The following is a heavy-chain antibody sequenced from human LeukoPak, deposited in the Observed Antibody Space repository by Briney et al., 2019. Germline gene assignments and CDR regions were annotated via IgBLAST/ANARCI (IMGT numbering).Heavy chain of an antibody. Sequence: GRSLRLSCAASGFTFDDYAMHWVRQAPGKGLEWVSGISWNSGSIGYADSVKGRFTISRDNAKNSLYLQMNSLRAEDTALFYSAKDMGRQQLVAKDCWGQGTLVTVSS. D-gene: IGHD6-13*01. CDR3: AKDMGRQQLVAKDC. J-gene: IGHJ4*02. CDR2: ISWNSGSI. V-gene: IGHV3-9*01. CDR1: GFTFDDYA.